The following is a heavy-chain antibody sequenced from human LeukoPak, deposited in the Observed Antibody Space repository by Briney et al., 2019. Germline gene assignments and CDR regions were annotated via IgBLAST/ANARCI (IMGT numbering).Heavy chain of an antibody. CDR1: GGSISSGGYY. CDR3: ASRPYYDFWSGYRGDAFDI. CDR2: IYHSGST. D-gene: IGHD3-3*01. V-gene: IGHV4-30-2*01. J-gene: IGHJ3*02. Sequence: SQTLSLTCTVSGGSISSGGYYWSWIRQPPGKGLDWIGYIYHSGSTYYNPSLKSRVTISVDRSKNQFSLKLSSVTAADTAVYYCASRPYYDFWSGYRGDAFDIWGQGTMVTVSS.